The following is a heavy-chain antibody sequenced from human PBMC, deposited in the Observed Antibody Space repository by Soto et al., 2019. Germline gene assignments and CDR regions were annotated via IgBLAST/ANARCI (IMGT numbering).Heavy chain of an antibody. CDR2: ISAYNGNT. D-gene: IGHD6-19*01. CDR3: ARDRGVAPPVAGNSHYYYYMDV. Sequence: QDQLVQSGVEVKKPGASVKVSCKASGYSFTTYGITWVRQAPGQGFEWMGWISAYNGNTNYAQKFQGRVTLTTDASTCTAYLELSSLRSDDTAVYYCARDRGVAPPVAGNSHYYYYMDVWGKGTTVTVSS. V-gene: IGHV1-18*01. J-gene: IGHJ6*03. CDR1: GYSFTTYG.